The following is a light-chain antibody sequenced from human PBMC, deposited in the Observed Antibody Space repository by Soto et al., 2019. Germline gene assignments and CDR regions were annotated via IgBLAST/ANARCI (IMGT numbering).Light chain of an antibody. J-gene: IGKJ4*01. CDR1: QSISRW. CDR2: DAS. CDR3: QQYSSLLT. Sequence: DIQMTQSPSTLSASVGDRVTITCRASQSISRWLAWSQQKPGKAPKLLIYDASNLQSGVSSRFSGSGSGTEFTLTITSLQPDDFATYYCQQYSSLLTFCGGTNVDNK. V-gene: IGKV1-5*01.